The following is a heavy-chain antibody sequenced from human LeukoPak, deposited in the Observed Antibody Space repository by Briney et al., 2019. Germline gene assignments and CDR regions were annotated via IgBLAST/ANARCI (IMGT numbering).Heavy chain of an antibody. J-gene: IGHJ4*02. CDR3: ARSFYYGSGRALFDY. D-gene: IGHD3-10*01. CDR2: INPNSGGT. V-gene: IGHV1-2*02. CDR1: GYTFTGYY. Sequence: ASVKVSCKASGYTFTGYYMHWVRQAPGQGLEWMGWINPNSGGTNYAQKFQGRVTMTRDTSISTAYMELSRLRSDDTAVYYCARSFYYGSGRALFDYRGQGTLVTVSS.